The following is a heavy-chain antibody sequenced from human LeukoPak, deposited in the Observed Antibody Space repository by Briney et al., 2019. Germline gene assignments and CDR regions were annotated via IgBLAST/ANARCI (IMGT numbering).Heavy chain of an antibody. CDR3: ARGHFYDILTGQHHDTFDI. CDR1: GYTFTSYY. Sequence: ASVKVSCKASGYTFTSYYMHWVRQAPGQGLEWMGIINPSGGSTSYAQKFQGRVTMTRDMSTSTVYMELSSLGSEDTAVYYCARGHFYDILTGQHHDTFDIWGQGTMVTVSS. D-gene: IGHD3-9*01. CDR2: INPSGGST. J-gene: IGHJ3*02. V-gene: IGHV1-46*01.